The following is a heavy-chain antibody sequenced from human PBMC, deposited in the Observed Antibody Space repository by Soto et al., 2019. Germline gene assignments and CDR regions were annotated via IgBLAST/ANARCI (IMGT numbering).Heavy chain of an antibody. D-gene: IGHD2-2*01. CDR2: INHSGST. CDR1: GGSFSGYY. Sequence: QVQLQQWGAGLLKPSETLSLTCAVYGGSFSGYYWSWIRQPPGKGLEWIGEINHSGSTNYNPSLKSRVTISVDTSKNQFSLKLSSVTAADMAVYYCARVLRYCSSTSCYVRYYYYYYMDVWGKGTTVTVSS. J-gene: IGHJ6*03. V-gene: IGHV4-34*01. CDR3: ARVLRYCSSTSCYVRYYYYYYMDV.